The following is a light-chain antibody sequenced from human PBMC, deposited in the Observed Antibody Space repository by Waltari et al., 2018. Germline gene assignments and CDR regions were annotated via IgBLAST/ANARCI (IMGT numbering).Light chain of an antibody. J-gene: IGLJ3*02. Sequence: QSALTQPRSLSGSPRQSVTISCTGTSSDVGGYNYVSWYQQYPGRAPKVVIYNVSKRPSGVPDRLSGSKSGNTASLTISGLQAEDEADYYCCSYAGNYLRVFGGGTRLTVL. V-gene: IGLV2-11*01. CDR1: SSDVGGYNY. CDR2: NVS. CDR3: CSYAGNYLRV.